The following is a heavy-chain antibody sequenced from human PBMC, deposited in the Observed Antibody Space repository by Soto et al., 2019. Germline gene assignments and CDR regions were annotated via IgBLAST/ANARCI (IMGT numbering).Heavy chain of an antibody. D-gene: IGHD2-2*02. Sequence: SETLSLTCTVSGGSISSGGYYWSWIRQHPGKGLEWIGYIYYSGSTYYNPSLKSRVTISVDTSKNQFSLKLSSVTAADTAVYYCARERYCSSTSCYSNWFDPWGQGTLVTVSS. CDR2: IYYSGST. V-gene: IGHV4-31*03. CDR3: ARERYCSSTSCYSNWFDP. J-gene: IGHJ5*02. CDR1: GGSISSGGYY.